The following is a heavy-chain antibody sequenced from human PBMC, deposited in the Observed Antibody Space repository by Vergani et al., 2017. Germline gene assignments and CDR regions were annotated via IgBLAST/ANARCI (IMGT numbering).Heavy chain of an antibody. Sequence: EVQMVESGGGLVKPGGSLRLSCGASGFTFKNNTMTWVRQSPGKGLEWVSGISWNSGAVDYADSVRGRFTISRDNAKNSLFLEMNSLRFEDTAVYFCTKGSVYYHDSAGHGYDPYTGFDLWGQGTLVTVSS. J-gene: IGHJ3*01. CDR1: GFTFKNNT. CDR2: ISWNSGAV. V-gene: IGHV3-9*01. D-gene: IGHD5-12*01. CDR3: TKGSVYYHDSAGHGYDPYTGFDL.